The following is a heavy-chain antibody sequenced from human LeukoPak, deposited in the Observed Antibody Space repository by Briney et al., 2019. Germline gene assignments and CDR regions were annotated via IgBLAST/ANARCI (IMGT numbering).Heavy chain of an antibody. V-gene: IGHV4-39*07. CDR1: GGSISSSSYY. CDR2: IHYSGST. Sequence: SETLSLTCTVSGGSISSSSYYWAWIRQPPGKGLEWIGSIHYSGSTYYNPSLKSRVTISVDTSKNQFSLKLSSVTAADTAVYYCARVGSGSSPQPPPYYYYYYMDVWGKGTTVTVSS. D-gene: IGHD3-10*01. CDR3: ARVGSGSSPQPPPYYYYYYMDV. J-gene: IGHJ6*03.